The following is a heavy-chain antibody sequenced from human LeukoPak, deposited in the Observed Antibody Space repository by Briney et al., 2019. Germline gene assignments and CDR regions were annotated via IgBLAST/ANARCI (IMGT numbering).Heavy chain of an antibody. CDR2: MNPNSGNT. CDR3: ARVRKTPIQIYDYVWGSYREPDFDY. CDR1: GYTFTSYD. D-gene: IGHD3-16*02. Sequence: GASVKVSCKASGYTFTSYDINWVRQATGQGLEWMGWMNPNSGNTGYAQKFQGRVTMTRNTSISTAYMELSSLRSEDTAVYYCARVRKTPIQIYDYVWGSYREPDFDYWGQGTLVTVSS. J-gene: IGHJ4*02. V-gene: IGHV1-8*01.